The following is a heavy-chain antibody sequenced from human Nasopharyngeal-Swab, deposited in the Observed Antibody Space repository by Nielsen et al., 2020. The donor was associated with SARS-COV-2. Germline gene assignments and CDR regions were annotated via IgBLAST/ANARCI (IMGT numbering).Heavy chain of an antibody. V-gene: IGHV3-30*04. Sequence: WIRQPPGKGLEWVAVISYDGSNKYYADSVKGRFTISRDNSKNTLYLQMNSLRAEDTAVYYCARVESYYDSGGDAFDIWGQGTMVTVSS. J-gene: IGHJ3*02. D-gene: IGHD3-22*01. CDR3: ARVESYYDSGGDAFDI. CDR2: ISYDGSNK.